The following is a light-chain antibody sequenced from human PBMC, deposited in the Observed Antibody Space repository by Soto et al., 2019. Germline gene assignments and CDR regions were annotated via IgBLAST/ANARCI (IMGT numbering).Light chain of an antibody. Sequence: QSALTQPPSASGSPGQSVTIACTGTSSDVGGYKYVSWYQQHPGKAPKLMIYEVNKRPSGVPDRFSGSKSGHTASLTGSGLQADDEADYFCSSYAGRNIVLFGGGTKLTVL. J-gene: IGLJ2*01. CDR3: SSYAGRNIVL. V-gene: IGLV2-8*01. CDR1: SSDVGGYKY. CDR2: EVN.